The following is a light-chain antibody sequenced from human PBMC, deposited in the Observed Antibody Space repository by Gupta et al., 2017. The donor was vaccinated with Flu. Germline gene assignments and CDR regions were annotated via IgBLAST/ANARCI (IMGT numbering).Light chain of an antibody. V-gene: IGKV1-39*01. CDR1: QSSTNY. J-gene: IGKJ2*02. CDR3: QQSYDIPRT. Sequence: DIEMTQSPSSRSASIGDRVTITCRESQSSTNYLNWYQQKPGKAPELLIYTTSNLHSGVPSRFSGDGFGTDFTLTISSLQPEDSATYYCQQSYDIPRTFGQGTKLEIK. CDR2: TTS.